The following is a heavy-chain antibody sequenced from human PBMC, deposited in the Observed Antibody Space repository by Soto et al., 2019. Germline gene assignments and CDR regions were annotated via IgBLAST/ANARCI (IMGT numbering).Heavy chain of an antibody. CDR2: INPADSDI. V-gene: IGHV5-51*01. D-gene: IGHD3-9*01. J-gene: IGHJ4*02. CDR1: GYTFTNYW. Sequence: EVQLVQSGAEVKKPGESLKISCQTSGYTFTNYWIGWVRQMPGKGLEWLGIINPADSDIRYNPSFEGKVTISVDKSISTAFLQWSSLQAADTATYYCARRGESRDWYIVDIPFESWGQGTLVTVSS. CDR3: ARRGESRDWYIVDIPFES.